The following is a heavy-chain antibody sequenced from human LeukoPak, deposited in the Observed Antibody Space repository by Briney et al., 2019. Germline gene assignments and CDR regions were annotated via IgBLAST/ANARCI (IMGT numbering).Heavy chain of an antibody. CDR3: VRDHDSSGYYTRGDY. CDR1: GFTFSSYN. Sequence: GGPLRLSCAASGFTFSSYNMNWVRQAPGKGLEWVSSISSSSTYIYYADSVKGRFTISRDNAKNSLYLQMNSLRAEDTAVYYCVRDHDSSGYYTRGDYWGQGTLVTVSS. D-gene: IGHD3-22*01. V-gene: IGHV3-21*01. J-gene: IGHJ4*02. CDR2: ISSSSTYI.